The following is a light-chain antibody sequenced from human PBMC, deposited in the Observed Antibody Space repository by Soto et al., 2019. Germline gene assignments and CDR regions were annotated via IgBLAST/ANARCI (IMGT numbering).Light chain of an antibody. CDR1: QGISSY. J-gene: IGKJ4*01. CDR3: QQYYSYPPIT. CDR2: AAS. Sequence: AIRITQSPSSLSASTGDRVTITCRASQGISSYLAWYQQKPGKAPKLLIYAASTLQSGVPSRFSGSGSGTDFTLTISCLQSEDFATYYCQQYYSYPPITFGGGTKVDIK. V-gene: IGKV1-8*01.